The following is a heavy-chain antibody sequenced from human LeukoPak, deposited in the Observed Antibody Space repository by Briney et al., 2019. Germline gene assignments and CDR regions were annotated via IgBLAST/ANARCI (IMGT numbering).Heavy chain of an antibody. Sequence: SETLSLTCTVSGGSISSYYWSWIRQPAGKGLEWIGRIYTSGSTNYNPSLKSRVTMSVDTSKNQFSLKLSSVTAADAAVYYCARDRGYSDGYNWFDPWGQGTLVTVSS. CDR3: ARDRGYSDGYNWFDP. V-gene: IGHV4-4*07. CDR2: IYTSGST. CDR1: GGSISSYY. J-gene: IGHJ5*02. D-gene: IGHD5-18*01.